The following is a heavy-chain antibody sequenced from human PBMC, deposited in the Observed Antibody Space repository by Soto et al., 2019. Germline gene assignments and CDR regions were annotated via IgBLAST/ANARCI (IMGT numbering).Heavy chain of an antibody. J-gene: IGHJ6*02. Sequence: GGSLRLSCAASGFTFSSYAMSWVRQAPGKGREWVSAISGSGGSTYYADSVKGRFTISRDNSKNTLYLQMNSLRAEDTAVYYCAKAPIGVVIIYGMDVWGQGTTVTVS. V-gene: IGHV3-23*01. CDR1: GFTFSSYA. CDR2: ISGSGGST. D-gene: IGHD3-3*01. CDR3: AKAPIGVVIIYGMDV.